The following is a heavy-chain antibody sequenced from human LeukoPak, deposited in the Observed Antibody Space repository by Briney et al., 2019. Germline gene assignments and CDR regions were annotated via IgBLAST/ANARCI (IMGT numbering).Heavy chain of an antibody. D-gene: IGHD3-22*01. Sequence: PGGSLRLSCAASGFTFSSYAMSWVRQAPGKGLEWVSAISGSGGSTYYADSVKGRFTISRDNSKNTLYLQMNSLRAEDTAVYYCAPGGDSSGYLELDYWGQGTLVTVSS. CDR1: GFTFSSYA. CDR2: ISGSGGST. CDR3: APGGDSSGYLELDY. J-gene: IGHJ4*02. V-gene: IGHV3-23*01.